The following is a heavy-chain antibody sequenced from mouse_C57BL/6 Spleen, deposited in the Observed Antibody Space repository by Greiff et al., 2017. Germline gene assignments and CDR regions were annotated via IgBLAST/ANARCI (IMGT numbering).Heavy chain of an antibody. CDR3: AREGLYAMDY. CDR2: ISYSGST. V-gene: IGHV3-1*01. Sequence: EVMLVESGPGMVKPSQSLSLTCTVTGYSITSGYDWHWIRHFPGNKLEWMGNISYSGSTNYNPSLKSRISITHDTSKNHFFLKLNSVTTEDTATYYCAREGLYAMDYWGQGTSVTVSS. J-gene: IGHJ4*01. CDR1: GYSITSGYD.